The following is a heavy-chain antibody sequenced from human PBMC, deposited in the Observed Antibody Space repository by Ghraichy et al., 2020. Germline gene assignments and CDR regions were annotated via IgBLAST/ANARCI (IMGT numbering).Heavy chain of an antibody. J-gene: IGHJ4*02. CDR3: ARGRNRQTGLRSKSAGSSGWVAYYFDY. V-gene: IGHV4-34*01. D-gene: IGHD6-19*01. Sequence: SETLSLTCAVYGGSFSGYYWSWIRQPPGKGLEWIGEINHSGSTNYNPSLKSRVTISVDTSKNQFSLKLSSVTAADTAVYYCARGRNRQTGLRSKSAGSSGWVAYYFDYWGQGTLVTVSS. CDR1: GGSFSGYY. CDR2: INHSGST.